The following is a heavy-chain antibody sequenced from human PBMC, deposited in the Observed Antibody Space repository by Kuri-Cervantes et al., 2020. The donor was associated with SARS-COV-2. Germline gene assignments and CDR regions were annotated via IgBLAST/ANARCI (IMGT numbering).Heavy chain of an antibody. J-gene: IGHJ4*02. Sequence: GESLKISCAASGFTFSSYAMHWVRQAPGKGLEWVAVISYDGSNKYYADSVKGRFTIPRDNSKNTLYLQMNSLRAEDTAVYYCAKCSDIAAAGQTDYWGQGTLVTVSS. V-gene: IGHV3-30-3*02. CDR2: ISYDGSNK. D-gene: IGHD6-13*01. CDR3: AKCSDIAAAGQTDY. CDR1: GFTFSSYA.